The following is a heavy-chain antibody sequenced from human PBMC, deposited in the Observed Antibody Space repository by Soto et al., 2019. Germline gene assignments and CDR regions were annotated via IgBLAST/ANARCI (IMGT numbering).Heavy chain of an antibody. Sequence: QVQLVESGGGVVQPGRSLRLSCAASGFTFSSYGMHWVRQAPGKGLEWVAVISYDGSNKYYADSVKGRFTISRDNSKNTLYLQMNSLRAEDTAVYYCANNPSWMQLWLRGLAEYFQHWGQGTLVTVSS. J-gene: IGHJ1*01. V-gene: IGHV3-30*18. CDR1: GFTFSSYG. CDR2: ISYDGSNK. D-gene: IGHD5-18*01. CDR3: ANNPSWMQLWLRGLAEYFQH.